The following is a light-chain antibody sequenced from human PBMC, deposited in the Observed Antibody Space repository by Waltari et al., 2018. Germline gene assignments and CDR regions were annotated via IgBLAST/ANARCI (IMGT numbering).Light chain of an antibody. CDR2: DTT. CDR1: TGAVTSGHY. J-gene: IGLJ2*01. Sequence: QAVVTQEPSLTVSPGGTVTLTCASSTGAVTSGHYPHWFQLKPGQAPKTQIHDTTHKHSWTPALFSGSRSGGQASLTLSGAPPEVEADYYCWLYYSSTGLFGGGTRLSVL. V-gene: IGLV7-46*01. CDR3: WLYYSSTGL.